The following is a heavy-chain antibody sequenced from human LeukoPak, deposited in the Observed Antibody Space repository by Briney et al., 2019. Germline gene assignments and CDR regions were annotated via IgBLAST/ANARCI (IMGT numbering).Heavy chain of an antibody. CDR3: ARDTYSSTWSDY. CDR1: GFTFDDYG. J-gene: IGHJ4*02. CDR2: INWDGSST. V-gene: IGHV3-20*04. D-gene: IGHD6-13*01. Sequence: PGGSLRLSCVASGFTFDDYGMSWVRQAPGKGLEWVSGINWDGSSTGYGDSVKGRFTISRDNAKNSLYLQMNSLRAEDTALYYCARDTYSSTWSDYWGQGTLVTVSS.